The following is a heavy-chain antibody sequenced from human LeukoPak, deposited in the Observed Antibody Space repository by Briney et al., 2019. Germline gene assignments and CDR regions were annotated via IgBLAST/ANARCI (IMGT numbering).Heavy chain of an antibody. CDR2: IWYNGYHQ. D-gene: IGHD5-12*01. Sequence: GGSLRLSCEASGFTFSGYGMHWVRQAPGKGLEWVAFIWYNGYHQYYVDSVKGRFTISRDNSKNTVYLQMNSLRAEDTAVYYCAKDKGGYGFDYWGQGTLVTVSS. CDR3: AKDKGGYGFDY. CDR1: GFTFSGYG. J-gene: IGHJ4*02. V-gene: IGHV3-30*02.